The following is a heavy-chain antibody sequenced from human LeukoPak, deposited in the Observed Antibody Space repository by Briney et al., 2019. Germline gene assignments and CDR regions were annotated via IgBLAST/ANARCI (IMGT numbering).Heavy chain of an antibody. D-gene: IGHD3-22*01. Sequence: GGSLRLSCAASGFTFSSYAMHWVRQAPGKGLEWVAVISYDGRNKYYADSVKGRFTISRDNSKNTLYLQMNSLRAEDTAVYYCARDPSYYDSSGYYYWGQGTLVTVSS. CDR3: ARDPSYYDSSGYYY. V-gene: IGHV3-30*04. J-gene: IGHJ4*02. CDR1: GFTFSSYA. CDR2: ISYDGRNK.